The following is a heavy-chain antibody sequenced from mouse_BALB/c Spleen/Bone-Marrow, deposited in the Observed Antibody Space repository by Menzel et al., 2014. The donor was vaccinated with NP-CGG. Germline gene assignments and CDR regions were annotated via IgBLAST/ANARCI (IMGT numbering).Heavy chain of an antibody. CDR3: ARVYGWYFDV. V-gene: IGHV5-6-3*01. Sequence: EVKVVESGGGLVQPGGSLKLSCVASGFTFSSYGMSWVRQTPDKRLELVATINNNGGSTYYPDSVKGQFTISRDNAKNTLYLQMSSLKSEDTAVYYCARVYGWYFDVWGAGTTVTVSS. CDR1: GFTFSSYG. J-gene: IGHJ1*01. D-gene: IGHD1-1*01. CDR2: INNNGGST.